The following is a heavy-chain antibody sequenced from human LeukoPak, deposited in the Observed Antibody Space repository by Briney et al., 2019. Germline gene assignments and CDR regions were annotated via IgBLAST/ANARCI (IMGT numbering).Heavy chain of an antibody. CDR2: IRYDGSNK. CDR3: AKPQLLYNYYYYYMDV. Sequence: GGSLRLSCAASGFTFTNNWMTWVRQAPGKGLEWVAFIRYDGSNKYYADSVKGRFTISRDNSKNTLYLQMNSLRAEDTAVYYCAKPQLLYNYYYYYMDVWGKGTTVTISS. CDR1: GFTFTNNW. V-gene: IGHV3-30*02. J-gene: IGHJ6*03. D-gene: IGHD1-26*01.